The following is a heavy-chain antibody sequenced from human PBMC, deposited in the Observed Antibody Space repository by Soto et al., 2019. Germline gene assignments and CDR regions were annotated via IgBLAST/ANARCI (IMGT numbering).Heavy chain of an antibody. V-gene: IGHV3-30*18. CDR3: AKLAAAGTRDPDY. D-gene: IGHD6-13*01. CDR2: ISYDGSNK. CDR1: GFTFSSYG. Sequence: QVQLVESGGGVVQPGRSLRLSCAASGFTFSSYGMHWVRQAPGKGLEWVAVISYDGSNKYYADSVKGRFTISRDNSKNALYVHMNSLRAEDTAVYYCAKLAAAGTRDPDYWGQGTLVTVSS. J-gene: IGHJ4*02.